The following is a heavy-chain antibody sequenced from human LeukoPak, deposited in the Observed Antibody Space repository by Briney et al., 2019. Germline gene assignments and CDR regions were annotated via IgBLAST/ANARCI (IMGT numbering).Heavy chain of an antibody. CDR1: GFTFSDYW. CDR3: ARNSPGSGGTIDY. D-gene: IGHD2-15*01. Sequence: PGGSLRLSCAASGFTFSDYWMTWVRQAPGRGLEWVAAIERDGTAKFYVDSVKCRFTISRDNAKNSLYLQMNSLRAEDTAVYYCARNSPGSGGTIDYWGQGTLVSVSS. CDR2: IERDGTAK. J-gene: IGHJ4*02. V-gene: IGHV3-7*02.